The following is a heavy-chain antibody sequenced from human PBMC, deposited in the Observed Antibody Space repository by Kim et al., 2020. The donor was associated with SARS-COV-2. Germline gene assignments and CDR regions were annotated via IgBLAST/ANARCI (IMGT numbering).Heavy chain of an antibody. D-gene: IGHD2-2*01. J-gene: IGHJ4*02. V-gene: IGHV1-46*01. CDR1: GYTFISYY. Sequence: ASVKVSCKVFGYTFISYYIHWVRQAPGQGLEWMGMINPTGGSTDYAQKFQGRVTMTRDTSTSTLYMELSRLRSDDTAVYYCTRGSWPYQSRLYPFDYWGQGTLVTVSS. CDR2: INPTGGST. CDR3: TRGSWPYQSRLYPFDY.